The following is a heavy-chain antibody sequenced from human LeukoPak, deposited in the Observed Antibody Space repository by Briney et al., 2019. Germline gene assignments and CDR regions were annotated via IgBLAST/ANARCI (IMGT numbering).Heavy chain of an antibody. Sequence: GGSLRLSCAASGFTFSSYWMSWVRQAPGKGLEWVANIKQDGSEKYYVDSVKGRFTISRDNAKNSLYLQMNSLRAEDTAVYYCARVYDFWSGYTYYFYYYYMDVWGKGTTVTVSS. CDR3: ARVYDFWSGYTYYFYYYYMDV. CDR2: IKQDGSEK. D-gene: IGHD3-3*01. J-gene: IGHJ6*03. CDR1: GFTFSSYW. V-gene: IGHV3-7*01.